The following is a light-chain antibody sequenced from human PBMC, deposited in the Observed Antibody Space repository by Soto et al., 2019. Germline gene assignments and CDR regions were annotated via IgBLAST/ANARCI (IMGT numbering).Light chain of an antibody. Sequence: DIQMTQSPSSLSASVGDRVTITCRASQSINSYLNWHQQKPGKAPKLLVYAASSLQSGVPSRFSGSGSGTDFTLTISSLQPEDFATYYCQQSYSAPFTFGPGTKVDIK. CDR1: QSINSY. CDR2: AAS. CDR3: QQSYSAPFT. V-gene: IGKV1-39*01. J-gene: IGKJ3*01.